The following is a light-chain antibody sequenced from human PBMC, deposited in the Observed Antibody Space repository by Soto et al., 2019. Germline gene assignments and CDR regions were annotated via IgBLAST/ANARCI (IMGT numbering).Light chain of an antibody. CDR3: MQALQTPIT. V-gene: IGKV2-28*01. CDR1: HSLLHSNGYNY. J-gene: IGKJ4*01. CDR2: LGS. Sequence: DIVMTQTPLSLPVTPGEPASISCSSSHSLLHSNGYNYLDWYLQKPGQSPQLLIYLGSNRSSGVPDRFSGSGSGTDFTLKISRVEAEDVGVYYCMQALQTPITFGGGTKVEIK.